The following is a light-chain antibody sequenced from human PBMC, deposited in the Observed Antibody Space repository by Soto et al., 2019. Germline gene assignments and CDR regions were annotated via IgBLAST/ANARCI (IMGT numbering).Light chain of an antibody. CDR3: MQALQTPRT. CDR2: LGS. J-gene: IGKJ2*02. CDR1: QSLLHSNGYNY. Sequence: DIVMTQSPLSLPVTPGEPASISCRSSQSLLHSNGYNYLDWYLQKQGQSPQLXIYLGSNRASGVPDRFSGSGAGTDFTLKISRVEAEDVGVDYCMQALQTPRTFGQGTRLEIK. V-gene: IGKV2-28*01.